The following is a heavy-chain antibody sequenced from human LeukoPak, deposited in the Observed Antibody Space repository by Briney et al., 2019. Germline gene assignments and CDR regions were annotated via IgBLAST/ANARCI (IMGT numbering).Heavy chain of an antibody. Sequence: SETLSLTCAVYGGSFSGYYWSWIRQPPGKGLEWIGEINHSGSTNYNPSLKSRVTISVDTSKNQFSLKLSSVTAADTAVYYCARLVRPVYYYYYYMDVWGKGTTVTISS. CDR2: INHSGST. CDR3: ARLVRPVYYYYYYMDV. D-gene: IGHD6-6*01. J-gene: IGHJ6*03. CDR1: GGSFSGYY. V-gene: IGHV4-34*01.